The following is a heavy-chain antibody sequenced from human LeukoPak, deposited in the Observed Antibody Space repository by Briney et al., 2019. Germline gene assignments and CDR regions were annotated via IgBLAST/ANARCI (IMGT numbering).Heavy chain of an antibody. Sequence: GGSLRLSCAASGFTFSNYAMTWVRQAPGKGLEWVSTITGSDDATYYADSVKGRFTISRDYSKSMLRLQLNSLGAEDTAMYYCAKGPQLFSGYHPDSWGQGTLLTVSS. V-gene: IGHV3-23*01. CDR2: ITGSDDAT. D-gene: IGHD3-22*01. CDR3: AKGPQLFSGYHPDS. CDR1: GFTFSNYA. J-gene: IGHJ4*02.